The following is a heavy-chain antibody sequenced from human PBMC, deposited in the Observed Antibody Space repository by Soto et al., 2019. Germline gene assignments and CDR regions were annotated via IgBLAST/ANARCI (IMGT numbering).Heavy chain of an antibody. D-gene: IGHD5-12*01. CDR2: IFHSGST. CDR1: GGSISSYD. J-gene: IGHJ4*01. V-gene: IGHV4-59*01. CDR3: ARVRAFGMATKFDY. Sequence: SETLSLTCTVSGGSISSYDWSWIRQPPGKGLEWIGYIFHSGSTNYNPSLKSRVTISLDTSKNQFSLKLTSVTAADTAVYYCARVRAFGMATKFDYWGHGTLVTVSS.